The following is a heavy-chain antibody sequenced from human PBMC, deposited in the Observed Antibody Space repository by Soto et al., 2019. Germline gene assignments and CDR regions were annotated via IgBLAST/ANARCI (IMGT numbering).Heavy chain of an antibody. CDR3: ARVRVIAVARHYYYYGMDV. V-gene: IGHV4-4*02. CDR2: IYHSGST. CDR1: GGSISSSNW. D-gene: IGHD6-19*01. Sequence: SETLSLTCAVSGGSISSSNWWSWVRQPPGKGLEWIGEIYHSGSTNYNPSLKSRVTISVDKSKNQFSLKLSSVTAADTAVYYCARVRVIAVARHYYYYGMDVWGQGTTVTVSS. J-gene: IGHJ6*02.